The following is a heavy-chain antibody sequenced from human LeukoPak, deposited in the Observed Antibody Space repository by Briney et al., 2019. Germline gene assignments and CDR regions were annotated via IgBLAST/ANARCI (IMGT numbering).Heavy chain of an antibody. CDR1: GGSISNFF. CDR2: VYYSGDT. V-gene: IGHV4-59*08. J-gene: IGHJ4*02. D-gene: IGHD6-13*01. Sequence: KTSETLSLTCTVSGGSISNFFWNWVRQPPGKGLEWIGYVYYSGDTNYNPSLKSRVTISVDASKNQLSLKLRSVTAADTAVYYCARGTAPDTHWGQGALVTVSS. CDR3: ARGTAPDTH.